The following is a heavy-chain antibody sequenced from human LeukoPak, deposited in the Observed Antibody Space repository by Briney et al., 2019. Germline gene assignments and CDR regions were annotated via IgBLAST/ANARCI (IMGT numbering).Heavy chain of an antibody. CDR1: GFTFSSYA. V-gene: IGHV3-23*01. CDR2: ISGSGSTT. Sequence: GGSLRLSCAASGFTFSSYAMSWVRQAPGKGLEWVSAISGSGSTTYYADPVKGRFTISRDNSKNTLYLQMNSLRAEDTAVYYCAREFDCYESSAKRNNWFDPWGQGTLVTVSS. CDR3: AREFDCYESSAKRNNWFDP. D-gene: IGHD3-22*01. J-gene: IGHJ5*02.